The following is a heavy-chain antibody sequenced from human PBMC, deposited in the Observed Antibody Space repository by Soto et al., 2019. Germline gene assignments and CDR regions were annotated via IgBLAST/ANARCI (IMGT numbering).Heavy chain of an antibody. CDR3: IVEEWGMRSFED. J-gene: IGHJ4*02. D-gene: IGHD2-15*01. CDR2: INLGGTTT. CDR1: EYTFTNYF. Sequence: QVQLVQSGAEVKKPGASVKLSCQASEYTFTNYFIHWVRQAPGQGLEWMGLINLGGTTTTDAQKLKGRLTIIRDSSTSTAYMKLSSLRSEATAVYYCIVEEWGMRSFEDWGQGALVSVSS. V-gene: IGHV1-46*04.